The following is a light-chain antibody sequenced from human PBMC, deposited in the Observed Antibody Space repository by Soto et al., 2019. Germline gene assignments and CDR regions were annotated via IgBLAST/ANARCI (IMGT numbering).Light chain of an antibody. Sequence: DIVMTQSPDSLTVSLGERATINCKSSQSLLYSSNNKTYLAWYQHRPGQSPKMLIFWASARESGVPDRFAGSGSETDLTLTISSLQAEDAAAYYCQQYYSDFFTFGQGTRLEIK. CDR1: QSLLYSSNNKTY. CDR3: QQYYSDFFT. V-gene: IGKV4-1*01. CDR2: WAS. J-gene: IGKJ2*01.